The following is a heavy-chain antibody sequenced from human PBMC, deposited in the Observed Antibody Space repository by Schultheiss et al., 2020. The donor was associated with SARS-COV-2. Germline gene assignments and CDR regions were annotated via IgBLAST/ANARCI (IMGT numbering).Heavy chain of an antibody. CDR2: INHSGST. V-gene: IGHV4-34*01. D-gene: IGHD5-12*01. CDR3: ARGSYSGYDFWFDP. Sequence: GSLRLSCAVYGGSFSGYYWSWIRQPPGKGLEWVGEINHSGSTNYNPSLKSRVTISVDTSKNQFSLKLSSVTAADTAVYYCARGSYSGYDFWFDPWGQGTLVTVSS. CDR1: GGSFSGYY. J-gene: IGHJ5*02.